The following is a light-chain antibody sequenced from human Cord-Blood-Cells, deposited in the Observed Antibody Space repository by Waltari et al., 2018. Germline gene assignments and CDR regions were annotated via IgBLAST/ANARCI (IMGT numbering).Light chain of an antibody. CDR3: GTWDSSLSAGV. J-gene: IGLJ1*01. Sequence: QSALTQPASVSGSPGQSITIPCTGTSSDVGSYNLFSWYQQPPGTAPKLMMYEGSKRPSGIPDRFSGSKSGTSATLGITGLQTGDEADYYCGTWDSSLSAGVFGTGTKVTVL. CDR2: EGS. V-gene: IGLV2-14*02. CDR1: SSDVGSYNL.